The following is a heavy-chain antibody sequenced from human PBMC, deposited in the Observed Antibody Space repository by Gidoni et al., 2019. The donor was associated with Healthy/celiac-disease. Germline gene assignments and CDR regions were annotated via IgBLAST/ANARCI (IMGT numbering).Heavy chain of an antibody. V-gene: IGHV3-23*01. J-gene: IGHJ4*02. CDR3: AKIGRSTSFNSPDY. CDR1: GFTFSSYA. CDR2: ISGSGGST. Sequence: EVQLLESGGGLVQPGGSLRLSCAASGFTFSSYAMSWVRQATGKGLGWVSAISGSGGSTYYADSVKGRFTISRDNSKNTLYLQMNSLRAEDTAVYYCAKIGRSTSFNSPDYWGQGTLVTVSS. D-gene: IGHD2-2*01.